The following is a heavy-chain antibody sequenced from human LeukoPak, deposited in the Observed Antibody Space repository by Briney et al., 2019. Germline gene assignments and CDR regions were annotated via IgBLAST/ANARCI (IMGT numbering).Heavy chain of an antibody. D-gene: IGHD1-26*01. V-gene: IGHV3-74*01. CDR3: ARALRTVGATGRSTWFDP. J-gene: IGHJ5*02. Sequence: PGGSLRLSCAASGFTFSSYWMHWVRQAPGKGLVWVSRINSDGSSTSYADSVKGRFTISRDNAKNTLYLQMNSLRAEDTAVYYCARALRTVGATGRSTWFDPWGQGTLVTVSS. CDR2: INSDGSST. CDR1: GFTFSSYW.